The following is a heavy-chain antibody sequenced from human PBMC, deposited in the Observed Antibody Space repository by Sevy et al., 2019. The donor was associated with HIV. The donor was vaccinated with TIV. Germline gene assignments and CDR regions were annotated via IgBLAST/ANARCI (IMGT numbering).Heavy chain of an antibody. D-gene: IGHD2-8*01. Sequence: GGSLRLSCAASGFNLSKYSMSWVRQPPGKGLEWVSTLSFGCGEINYVDSVKGRFTISRDNSKSSVYLQMNNLRPEDTAVYYCAREGCTKPHDYWGQGSLVTVSS. CDR2: LSFGCGEI. V-gene: IGHV3-23*01. J-gene: IGHJ4*02. CDR3: AREGCTKPHDY. CDR1: GFNLSKYS.